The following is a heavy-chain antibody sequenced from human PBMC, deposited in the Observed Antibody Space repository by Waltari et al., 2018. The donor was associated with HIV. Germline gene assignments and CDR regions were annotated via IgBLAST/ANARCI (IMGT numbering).Heavy chain of an antibody. V-gene: IGHV4-59*08. CDR2: IYYSGST. Sequence: QVQLQESGPGLVKPSETLSLTCTVSGGSISSYYWSWIRQPPGKGLEWIGYIYYSGSTNYNPSLKSRVTISVDTSKNQFSLKLSSVTAADTAVYYCARLPGTTSRKARYCDYWGQGTLVTVSS. D-gene: IGHD1-1*01. CDR1: GGSISSYY. J-gene: IGHJ4*02. CDR3: ARLPGTTSRKARYCDY.